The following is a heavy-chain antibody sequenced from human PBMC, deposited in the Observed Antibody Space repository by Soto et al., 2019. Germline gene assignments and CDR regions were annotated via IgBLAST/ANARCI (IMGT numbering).Heavy chain of an antibody. CDR3: AKGAYVFAC. D-gene: IGHD3-10*02. Sequence: EVQLVESGGGLVQPGGSLRLSCAASGFTFNSYWMHWVRQVPGKGLVWVSRINSDGDVTNYADSVRGRFTISRDNDKNRLYLEMDSLRAEDTAVDYCAKGAYVFACGGQGTRVTVSS. CDR1: GFTFNSYW. V-gene: IGHV3-74*01. J-gene: IGHJ4*02. CDR2: INSDGDVT.